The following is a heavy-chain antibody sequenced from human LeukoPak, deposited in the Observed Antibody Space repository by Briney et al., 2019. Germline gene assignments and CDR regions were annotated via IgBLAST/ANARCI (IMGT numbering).Heavy chain of an antibody. CDR2: IYYGGST. V-gene: IGHV4-59*08. Sequence: SETLSLTCTVSGGSISSYYWSWIRQPPGKGLEWIGYIYYGGSTYYSPSLKSRVLISVDTSKNQFSLRLTSVTAADTAVYYCARASPSITIFGVVIRLDYWGQGSLVTVSS. D-gene: IGHD3-3*01. CDR1: GGSISSYY. CDR3: ARASPSITIFGVVIRLDY. J-gene: IGHJ4*02.